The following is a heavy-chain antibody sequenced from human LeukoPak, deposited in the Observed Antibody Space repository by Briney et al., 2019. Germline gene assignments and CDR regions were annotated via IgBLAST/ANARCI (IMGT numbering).Heavy chain of an antibody. CDR2: INHSGRT. J-gene: IGHJ5*02. V-gene: IGHV4-34*01. CDR3: ARQGVRAAAGNRWFDP. CDR1: GGSISSYY. D-gene: IGHD6-13*01. Sequence: TSSETQSLTCTVSGGSISSYYWSWIRQPPGKGLEWIGEINHSGRTNYNSSLKSRVTISLDMSKNQFSLKLRSVTAADTAVYYCARQGVRAAAGNRWFDPWGQGTLVTVSS.